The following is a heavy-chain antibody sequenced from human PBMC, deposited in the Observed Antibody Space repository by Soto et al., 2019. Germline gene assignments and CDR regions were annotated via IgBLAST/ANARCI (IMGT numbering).Heavy chain of an antibody. CDR1: GFTFSSYW. D-gene: IGHD2-8*01. Sequence: EVQLVESGGGLVQPGGSLRLSCAASGFTFSSYWMSWVRQAPGKGLEWVANIKQDGSEKYYVDSVKGRFTISRDNDKNSLYLHMHSLRAEDTAVYYCARYWTNGVCYPHDAFDIWGQVKMVTVSS. V-gene: IGHV3-7*01. CDR2: IKQDGSEK. J-gene: IGHJ3*02. CDR3: ARYWTNGVCYPHDAFDI.